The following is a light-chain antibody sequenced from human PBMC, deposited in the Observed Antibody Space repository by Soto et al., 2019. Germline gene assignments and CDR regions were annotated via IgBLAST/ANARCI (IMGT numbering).Light chain of an antibody. J-gene: IGKJ5*01. CDR3: QQRSNWLIT. CDR2: DAS. CDR1: QSVSSY. V-gene: IGKV3-11*01. Sequence: EIVLTPSPATLSLSPVERATLSCRASQSVSSYLAWYQQTPGQAPRLLIYDASNRATGIPARFSGSGSGTDFTLTISSLEPEDFAVYYCQQRSNWLITFGQGTRLEIK.